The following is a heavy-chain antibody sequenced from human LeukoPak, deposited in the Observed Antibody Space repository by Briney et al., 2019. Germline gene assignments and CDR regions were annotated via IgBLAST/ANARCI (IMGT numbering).Heavy chain of an antibody. CDR1: GFTFSSYA. Sequence: GGSLRLSCAAPGFTFSSYAMSWVRQAPGKGLEWVSAISGSGGSTYYADSVKGRFTISRDNSKNTLYLQMNSLRAEDTAVYYCAAFGDKYYYYMDVWGKGTTVTVSS. CDR3: AAFGDKYYYYMDV. J-gene: IGHJ6*03. V-gene: IGHV3-23*01. D-gene: IGHD3-10*01. CDR2: ISGSGGST.